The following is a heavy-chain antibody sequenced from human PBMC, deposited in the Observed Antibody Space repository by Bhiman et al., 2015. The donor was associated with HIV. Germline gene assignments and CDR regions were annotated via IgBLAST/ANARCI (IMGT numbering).Heavy chain of an antibody. CDR3: AKGLGIVATAYFDS. D-gene: IGHD5-12*01. CDR1: GFTFDDYA. J-gene: IGHJ4*02. CDR2: ISWNSGGI. Sequence: VQLVESGGGVVQPGRSLRLSCAVSGFTFDDYAMHWVRQAPGKGLEWVSGISWNSGGIDYADSVKGRFTISRDNAKNSLYLQMNSLRAEDTAFYYCAKGLGIVATAYFDSWGQGTLVTVSS. V-gene: IGHV3-9*01.